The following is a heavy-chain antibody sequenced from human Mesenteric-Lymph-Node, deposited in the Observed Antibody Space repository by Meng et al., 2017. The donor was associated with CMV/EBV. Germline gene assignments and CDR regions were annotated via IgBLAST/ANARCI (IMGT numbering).Heavy chain of an antibody. V-gene: IGHV3-66*01. CDR2: IYRGDNT. J-gene: IGHJ4*02. Sequence: VHPVVSGGGLVQPGGSLRLSWAASGFNVRDKYMSWVRQAPGKGLEWVCIIYRGDNTYYIDSVKDRFTVSRDNSKNTMYLQMNSLRVEDTAVYYCTGDSVSNPNLDYWGQGTLVTVSS. CDR1: GFNVRDKY. D-gene: IGHD3-10*01. CDR3: TGDSVSNPNLDY.